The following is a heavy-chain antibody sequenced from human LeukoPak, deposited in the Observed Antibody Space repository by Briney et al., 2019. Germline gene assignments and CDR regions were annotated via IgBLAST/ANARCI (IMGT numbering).Heavy chain of an antibody. J-gene: IGHJ4*02. Sequence: PGGSLRLSCAASGLTFSSYSVNWVRQAPGKGLEWVSSISSSSSYIYYADSVKGRFTISRDNAKNSLYLQMNSLRAEDTAVYYCARWHYDSSGYYLFDYWGQGTLVTVSS. V-gene: IGHV3-21*01. CDR3: ARWHYDSSGYYLFDY. CDR2: ISSSSSYI. D-gene: IGHD3-22*01. CDR1: GLTFSSYS.